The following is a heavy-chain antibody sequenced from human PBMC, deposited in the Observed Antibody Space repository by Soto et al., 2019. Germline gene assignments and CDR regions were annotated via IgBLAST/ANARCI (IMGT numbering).Heavy chain of an antibody. D-gene: IGHD3-10*01. Sequence: PSETLSLTCTVSGGSISSSIYYWSWIRQPPGKGLEWIGYIYYSGSTNYNPSLKSRVTISVDTSKNQFSLKLSSVTAADTAVYYCARGRYGSGSSVDYWGQGTLVTVSS. CDR2: IYYSGST. V-gene: IGHV4-61*01. CDR1: GGSISSSIYY. CDR3: ARGRYGSGSSVDY. J-gene: IGHJ4*02.